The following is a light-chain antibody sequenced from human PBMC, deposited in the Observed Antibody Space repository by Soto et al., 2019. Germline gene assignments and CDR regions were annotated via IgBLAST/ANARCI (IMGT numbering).Light chain of an antibody. J-gene: IGLJ3*02. CDR1: SSDVGKYNF. CDR3: CSYAGSITWV. CDR2: EGS. Sequence: QSVLTQPASVSGSPGQSITISCTGTSSDVGKYNFVSWYQQHPGKAPKLMIYEGSKRPSGVSNRFSGAKSGKTASLTISGLQAEDEADYYCCSYAGSITWVFGGGTKLTVL. V-gene: IGLV2-23*01.